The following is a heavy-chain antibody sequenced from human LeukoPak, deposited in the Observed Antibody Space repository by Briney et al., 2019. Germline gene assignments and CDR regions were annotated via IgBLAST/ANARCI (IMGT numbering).Heavy chain of an antibody. D-gene: IGHD3-9*01. CDR2: ISGSGGST. CDR1: GFTFSSYA. Sequence: GGSLRLSCAASGFTFSSYAMSWVRQAPGKGLEWVSAISGSGGSTYYADSVKGRFTISGDNSKNTLYLQMNSLRAEDTAVYYCALDILTGYYPHWGQGTLVTVSS. V-gene: IGHV3-23*01. CDR3: ALDILTGYYPH. J-gene: IGHJ4*02.